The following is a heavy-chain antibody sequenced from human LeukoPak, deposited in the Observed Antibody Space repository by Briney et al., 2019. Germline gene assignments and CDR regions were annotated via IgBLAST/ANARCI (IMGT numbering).Heavy chain of an antibody. Sequence: SETLSLTCSVSGGSISGYHWSWIRQPPGKGLEWIGYIYYSGSSGSTNYNPSLKSRVTISVDTSRNQFSLNLSSVTAADTAVYYCARARRQWLVRTDAFDIWGQGTMVTVSS. D-gene: IGHD6-19*01. CDR2: IYYSGSSGST. CDR1: GGSISGYH. V-gene: IGHV4-59*12. J-gene: IGHJ3*02. CDR3: ARARRQWLVRTDAFDI.